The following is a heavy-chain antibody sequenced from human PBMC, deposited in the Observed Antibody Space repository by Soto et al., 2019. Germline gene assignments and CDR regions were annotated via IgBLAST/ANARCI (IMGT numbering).Heavy chain of an antibody. Sequence: GESLKISCKGSGYSFTSYWIGWVRQMPGKGLEWMGIIYPGDSDTRYSPSFQGQVTISADKSISTAYLQWSSLKASDTAMYYCARQEYCGGDCEILDYWGQGTLVTVSS. CDR3: ARQEYCGGDCEILDY. D-gene: IGHD2-21*01. CDR1: GYSFTSYW. J-gene: IGHJ4*02. CDR2: IYPGDSDT. V-gene: IGHV5-51*01.